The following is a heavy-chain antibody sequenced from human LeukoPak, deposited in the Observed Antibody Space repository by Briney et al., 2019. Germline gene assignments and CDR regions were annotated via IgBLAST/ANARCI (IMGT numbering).Heavy chain of an antibody. J-gene: IGHJ4*02. Sequence: GGSLRLSCAASGFTFSNYGMQWVRQAPGKGLKWVAVISYTGETKYYGDSVKGRFTISRDNSKNTLYLQMNSLRAEDTAVYYCVKETDEYSSSSSDYWGQGTLVTVSS. CDR2: ISYTGETK. D-gene: IGHD6-6*01. CDR3: VKETDEYSSSSSDY. CDR1: GFTFSNYG. V-gene: IGHV3-30*18.